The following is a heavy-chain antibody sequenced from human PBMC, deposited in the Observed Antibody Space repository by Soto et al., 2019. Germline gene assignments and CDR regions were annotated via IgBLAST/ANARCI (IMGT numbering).Heavy chain of an antibody. Sequence: QVQLQESGPGLVKPSQTLSLTCTVSGGSISSGGYYGSWIRQHPGKGLEWIGYIYYNGSTYYDPSLMSRVTRPVDTSQNQSPLKLSSVTAADTAVYCCAREIGPPQVDYGGQGTLVTVSS. CDR2: IYYNGST. CDR3: AREIGPPQVDY. CDR1: GGSISSGGYY. V-gene: IGHV4-31*03. J-gene: IGHJ4*02.